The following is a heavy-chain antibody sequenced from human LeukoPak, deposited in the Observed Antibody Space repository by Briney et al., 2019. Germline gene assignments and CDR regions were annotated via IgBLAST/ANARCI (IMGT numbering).Heavy chain of an antibody. CDR1: GGSISSSSYY. Sequence: SETLSLTCTVSGGSISSSSYYWGWIRQPPGKGLERIGSIYYSGSTYYNPSLKSRVTISVDTSKNQFSLKLSSVTAADTAVYYCARHPWAANYYYDSSGYYYSYGMDVWGQGTTVTVSS. D-gene: IGHD3-22*01. J-gene: IGHJ6*02. CDR2: IYYSGST. CDR3: ARHPWAANYYYDSSGYYYSYGMDV. V-gene: IGHV4-39*01.